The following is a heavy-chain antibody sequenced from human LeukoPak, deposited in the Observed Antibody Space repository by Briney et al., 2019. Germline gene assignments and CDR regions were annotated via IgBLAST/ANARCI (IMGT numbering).Heavy chain of an antibody. J-gene: IGHJ4*02. V-gene: IGHV4-61*05. Sequence: PSETLSLTCTVSGDSISSTSHYWGWIRQPPGKGLEWIGYIHYSGRTNCNPSLKSRVAVSVDTSKNQFSLNLSSVTAADTAVYYCARYSGYDKPRSFDYWGQGTLVTVSS. CDR3: ARYSGYDKPRSFDY. D-gene: IGHD5-12*01. CDR1: GDSISSTSHY. CDR2: IHYSGRT.